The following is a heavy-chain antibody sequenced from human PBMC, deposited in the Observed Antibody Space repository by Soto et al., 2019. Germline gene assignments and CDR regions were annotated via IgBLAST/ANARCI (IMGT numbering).Heavy chain of an antibody. V-gene: IGHV4-30-2*01. J-gene: IGHJ4*02. D-gene: IGHD1-1*01. CDR2: IYHSGST. CDR1: GGSISSGGYS. CDR3: VRVDKQLGTTFFDH. Sequence: PSETLSLTCAVSGGSISSGGYSWSWIRQPPGKGLEWIGYIYHSGSTYYDPSLKSRVTISVDRSKNQFSLKLSSVTAADTAVYYCVRVDKQLGTTFFDHWGQGILVTVSS.